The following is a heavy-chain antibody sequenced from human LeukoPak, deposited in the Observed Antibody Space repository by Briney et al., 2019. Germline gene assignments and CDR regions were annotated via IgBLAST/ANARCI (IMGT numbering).Heavy chain of an antibody. CDR3: MSYAGRSDDY. CDR2: ISSSSSYR. J-gene: IGHJ4*02. CDR1: GFTLSRYS. D-gene: IGHD3-16*01. V-gene: IGHV3-21*01. Sequence: GGSLRLSCAASGFTLSRYSMNWVRQAPGKGLEWVSSISSSSSYRYYADSVKGRFTISRDNAKNSLHLQVNSLRAEDTAVYYCMSYAGRSDDYWGQGTLVTVSS.